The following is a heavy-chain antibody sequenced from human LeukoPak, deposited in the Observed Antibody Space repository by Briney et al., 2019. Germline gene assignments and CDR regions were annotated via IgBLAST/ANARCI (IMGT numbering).Heavy chain of an antibody. Sequence: PSETLSLTCTVSGGSISSSSYYWGWIRQPPGKGLEWIGSIYYSGSTYYNPSLKSRVTISVDTSKNQFSLKLSSVTAADTAVYYCARDAIYDSSGYYYVAAFDIWGQGTMVTASS. D-gene: IGHD3-22*01. CDR3: ARDAIYDSSGYYYVAAFDI. V-gene: IGHV4-39*07. CDR1: GGSISSSSYY. J-gene: IGHJ3*02. CDR2: IYYSGST.